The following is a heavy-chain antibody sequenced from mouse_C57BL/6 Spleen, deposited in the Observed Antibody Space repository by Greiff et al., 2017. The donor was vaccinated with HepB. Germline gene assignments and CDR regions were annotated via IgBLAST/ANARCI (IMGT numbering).Heavy chain of an antibody. V-gene: IGHV1-69*01. CDR1: GYTFTSYW. J-gene: IGHJ2*01. CDR2: IDPSDSYT. CDR3: ARGRAHWDH. D-gene: IGHD1-3*01. Sequence: QVQLQQPGAELVMPGASVKLSCKASGYTFTSYWMHWVKQRPGQGLEWIGEIDPSDSYTNYNQKFKGKSTLTVDKSSSTAYMQLSSLTSEDSAVYYCARGRAHWDHWGEGTTLTDSS.